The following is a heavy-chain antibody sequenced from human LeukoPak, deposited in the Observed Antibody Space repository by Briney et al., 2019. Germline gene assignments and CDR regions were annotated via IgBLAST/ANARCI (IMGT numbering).Heavy chain of an antibody. D-gene: IGHD3-22*01. J-gene: IGHJ4*02. V-gene: IGHV4-39*01. CDR2: IYYSGST. CDR3: ARITYYYDSSGYWY. Sequence: PSETLSLTCTVSGGSISSSSYYWGWIRQPPGKGLEWIGSIYYSGSTYYNPSLKSRVTISVDTSKNQFSLRLSSVTAADTAVYYCARITYYYDSSGYWYWGQGTLVTVSS. CDR1: GGSISSSSYY.